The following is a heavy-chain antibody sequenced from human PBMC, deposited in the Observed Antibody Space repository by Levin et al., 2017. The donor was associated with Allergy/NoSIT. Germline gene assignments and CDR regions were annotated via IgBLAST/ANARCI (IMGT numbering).Heavy chain of an antibody. CDR3: ARVRYSYGFEYWYFDL. D-gene: IGHD5-18*01. V-gene: IGHV4-59*01. Sequence: SETLSLTCTVSGGSISSYYWSWIRQPPGKGLEWIGYIYYSGSTNYNPSIESRVTISVDTSKNQFSLRLSSVTTADTAVYYCARVRYSYGFEYWYFDLWGRGTLVTVSS. J-gene: IGHJ2*01. CDR1: GGSISSYY. CDR2: IYYSGST.